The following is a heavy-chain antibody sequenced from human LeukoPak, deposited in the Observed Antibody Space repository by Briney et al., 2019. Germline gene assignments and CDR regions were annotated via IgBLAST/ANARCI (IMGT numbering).Heavy chain of an antibody. D-gene: IGHD6-19*01. CDR1: GGSFSGYY. J-gene: IGHJ4*02. CDR3: AREMPYRIGYFPLFDD. V-gene: IGHV4-34*01. Sequence: PSETLSLTCAVYGGSFSGYYWSWIRQPPGKGLEWIGEINHSGSTNYNPSLKSRVTISVDTSKNQFSLKLSSVTAADTAVYYCAREMPYRIGYFPLFDDWGQGTLVTVSS. CDR2: INHSGST.